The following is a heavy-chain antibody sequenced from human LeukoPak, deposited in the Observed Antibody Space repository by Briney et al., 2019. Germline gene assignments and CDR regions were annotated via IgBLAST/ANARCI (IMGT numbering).Heavy chain of an antibody. D-gene: IGHD6-19*01. CDR3: ATSGWSNWGATGAFDI. Sequence: SETLSLTCTVSGYSISSGYYWDWIRQPPGKGLEWIGNIYHSRSTYYNPSLKSRVTMPVDTSKNQFSLRLSSVTAADTAVYYCATSGWSNWGATGAFDIWGQGTMVTVSS. V-gene: IGHV4-38-2*02. CDR1: GYSISSGYY. J-gene: IGHJ3*02. CDR2: IYHSRST.